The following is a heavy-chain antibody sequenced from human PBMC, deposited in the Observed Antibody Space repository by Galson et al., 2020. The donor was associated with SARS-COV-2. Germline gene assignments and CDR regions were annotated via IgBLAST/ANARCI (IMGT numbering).Heavy chain of an antibody. J-gene: IGHJ6*02. Sequence: GGSLRLSCAASGVTFRSYSMNWVRQAPGKGLEWVSSISSSGSYIYYADSLKGRFSIARDNARNTLYLQMTSLRADDTAVYYCARDRSTTDDGMDVWGQGTTVTVSS. D-gene: IGHD1-26*01. CDR1: GVTFRSYS. V-gene: IGHV3-21*01. CDR3: ARDRSTTDDGMDV. CDR2: ISSSGSYI.